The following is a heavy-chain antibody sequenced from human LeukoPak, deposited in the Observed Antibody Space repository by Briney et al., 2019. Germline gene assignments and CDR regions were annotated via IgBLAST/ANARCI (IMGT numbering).Heavy chain of an antibody. CDR2: IRYDGSNK. CDR1: GFTFSSYG. D-gene: IGHD1-26*01. Sequence: GGSLRLSCAASGFTFSSYGMHWVRQAPGKGLEWVAFIRYDGSNKYYADSVKGRFTISRDNSKNTLYLQMNSLRAEDTAVYYWAKNMVGATVVFDIWGQGTMVTVSS. J-gene: IGHJ3*02. V-gene: IGHV3-30*02. CDR3: AKNMVGATVVFDI.